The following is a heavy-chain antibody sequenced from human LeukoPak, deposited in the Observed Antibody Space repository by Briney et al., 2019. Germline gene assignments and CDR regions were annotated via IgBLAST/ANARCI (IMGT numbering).Heavy chain of an antibody. J-gene: IGHJ4*02. V-gene: IGHV4-59*01. Sequence: SETLSLTCTVSGGSISSYYWSWIRQPPGKGLEWIGYIYYSGSTNYDPSLKSRVTISVDTSKNQFSLKLSSVTAADTAVYYCARDPGSSWYRFDYWGQGTLVTVSS. D-gene: IGHD6-13*01. CDR2: IYYSGST. CDR1: GGSISSYY. CDR3: ARDPGSSWYRFDY.